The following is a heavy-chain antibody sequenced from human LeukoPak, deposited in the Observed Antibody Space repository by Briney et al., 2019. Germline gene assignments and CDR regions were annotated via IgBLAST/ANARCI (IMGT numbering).Heavy chain of an antibody. CDR3: ARDISGYDSHYYYYYYMDV. D-gene: IGHD5-12*01. CDR1: GFTFSSYW. J-gene: IGHJ6*03. Sequence: GGSLRLSCAASGFTFSSYWMSWVRQAPGKGLEWVANIKQDGSEKYYVDSVKGRFTISRGNAKNSLYLQMNSLRAEDTAVYYCARDISGYDSHYYYYYYMDVWGKGTTVTVSS. CDR2: IKQDGSEK. V-gene: IGHV3-7*01.